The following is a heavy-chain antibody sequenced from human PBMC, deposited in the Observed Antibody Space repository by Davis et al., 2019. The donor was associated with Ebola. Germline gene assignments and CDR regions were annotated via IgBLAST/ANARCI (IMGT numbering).Heavy chain of an antibody. D-gene: IGHD3-3*01. CDR3: ARANYDFWSGSDP. J-gene: IGHJ5*02. CDR1: GFTFSSYD. Sequence: PGGSLRLSCAASGFTFSSYDMHWVRQATGKGLEWVSAIGTAGDTYYPGSVKGRFTISRENAKNSLYLQMNSLRAEDTAVYYCARANYDFWSGSDPWGQGTLVTVSS. V-gene: IGHV3-13*01. CDR2: IGTAGDT.